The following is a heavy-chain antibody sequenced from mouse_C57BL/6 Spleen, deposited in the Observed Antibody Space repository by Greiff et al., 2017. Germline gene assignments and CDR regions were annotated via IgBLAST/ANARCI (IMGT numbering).Heavy chain of an antibody. J-gene: IGHJ4*01. CDR3: ASWQAMYY. D-gene: IGHD6-1*01. CDR1: GYTFTGYW. V-gene: IGHV1-9*01. Sequence: VKLQQSGAELMKPGASVKLSCKAAGYTFTGYWIEWVKQRPGHGLEWIGEILPGSGITNYNEKFKGKATFTADTSSNTAYMQLSSLTTEDSAIYYCASWQAMYYWGQGTSVTVSS. CDR2: ILPGSGIT.